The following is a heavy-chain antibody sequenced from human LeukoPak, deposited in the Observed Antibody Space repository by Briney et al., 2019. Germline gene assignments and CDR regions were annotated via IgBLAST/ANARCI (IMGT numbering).Heavy chain of an antibody. CDR2: MNPNSGNT. J-gene: IGHJ4*02. Sequence: ASVKVSCKASGYTFTSFGISWVRQAPGQGLEWMGWMNPNSGNTGYAQKFQGRVTMTRNTSISTAYMELSSLRSEDTAVYYCARATGKDILTRRKLDCWGQGTLVSVSS. CDR1: GYTFTSFG. CDR3: ARATGKDILTRRKLDC. V-gene: IGHV1-8*02. D-gene: IGHD3-9*01.